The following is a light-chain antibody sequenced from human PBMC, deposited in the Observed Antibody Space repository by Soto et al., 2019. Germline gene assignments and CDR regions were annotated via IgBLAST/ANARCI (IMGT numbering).Light chain of an antibody. Sequence: EIVLTQSACTLSLSPGEGATLSCRASQSVTGTNLAWYQQRNGQAPRLVIYDAVRRATGIPDRFSGSGYGTDFTLTISRLEPEDFAVYYCHQYGSSLGTFGQGTKVDIK. CDR3: HQYGSSLGT. CDR2: DAV. V-gene: IGKV3-20*01. J-gene: IGKJ2*01. CDR1: QSVTGTN.